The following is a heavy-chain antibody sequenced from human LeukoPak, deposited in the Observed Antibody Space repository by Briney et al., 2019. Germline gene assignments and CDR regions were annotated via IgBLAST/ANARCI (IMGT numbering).Heavy chain of an antibody. Sequence: GGSLRLSCAASGFTFSSYAMSWVRQAPGKGLEWVSAISGSGGSTYYADSVKGRFTISRDNSKNTLYLQMNSLRAEDTAVYYCAKGPDYYDSSGYFDHWGQGTLVTVSS. J-gene: IGHJ4*02. CDR3: AKGPDYYDSSGYFDH. D-gene: IGHD3-22*01. CDR2: ISGSGGST. V-gene: IGHV3-23*01. CDR1: GFTFSSYA.